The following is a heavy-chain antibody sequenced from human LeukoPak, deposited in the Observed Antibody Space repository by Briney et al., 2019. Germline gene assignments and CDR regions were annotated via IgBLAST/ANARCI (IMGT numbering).Heavy chain of an antibody. J-gene: IGHJ4*02. CDR3: SRSLDY. CDR1: GFPFSGYW. Sequence: SGGSLRLSCVASGFPFSGYWMDWVRQAPGKGMEWVANINQDGTNQYYAASVKGRFSISRGNAKNSLYLQMNSLRAEDTAVYYCSRSLDYLGQGALVTVSS. CDR2: INQDGTNQ. V-gene: IGHV3-7*01.